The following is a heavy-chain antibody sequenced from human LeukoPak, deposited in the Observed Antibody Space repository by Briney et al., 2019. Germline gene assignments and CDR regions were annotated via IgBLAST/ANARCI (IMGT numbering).Heavy chain of an antibody. CDR1: GGSISIYY. D-gene: IGHD5-18*01. V-gene: IGHV4-59*01. CDR2: IYYSGST. CDR3: ARCFVSYGVLD. Sequence: SETLCLTCTVSGGSISIYYWSRIRQPPGKGLEWIGYIYYSGSTNYNPSLKSRVTISVDTSKNQFSLKLSSVTAADTAVYYCARCFVSYGVLDWGQGTLVTVSS. J-gene: IGHJ4*02.